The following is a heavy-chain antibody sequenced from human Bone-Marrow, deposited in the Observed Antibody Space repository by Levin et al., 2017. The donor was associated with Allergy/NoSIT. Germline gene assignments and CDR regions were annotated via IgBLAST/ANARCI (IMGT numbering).Heavy chain of an antibody. Sequence: PGGSLRLSCQGSGYQFTDYWIGWVRQLPGKGLEWVGNIYPGDSETRSSPSFQGQVTISVDKSINTAYLQWDSLRASDTAMYYCARQSDELPQSDGEWVGEHYFDYWGQGTLVTVSS. D-gene: IGHD3-10*01. J-gene: IGHJ4*02. V-gene: IGHV5-51*01. CDR2: IYPGDSET. CDR1: GYQFTDYW. CDR3: ARQSDELPQSDGEWVGEHYFDY.